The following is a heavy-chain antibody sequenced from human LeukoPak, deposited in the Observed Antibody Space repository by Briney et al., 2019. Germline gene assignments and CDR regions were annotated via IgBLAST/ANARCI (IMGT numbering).Heavy chain of an antibody. J-gene: IGHJ4*02. CDR2: FDPEDGET. D-gene: IGHD6-19*01. Sequence: ASVKVSCKVSGYTLTELSMHWVRQAPGKGLEWMGGFDPEDGETIYAQKFQGRVTMTEDTSTDTAYMALSSLRSEDTAVYYCATSALAVAPFDYWGQGTLVTVSS. V-gene: IGHV1-24*01. CDR3: ATSALAVAPFDY. CDR1: GYTLTELS.